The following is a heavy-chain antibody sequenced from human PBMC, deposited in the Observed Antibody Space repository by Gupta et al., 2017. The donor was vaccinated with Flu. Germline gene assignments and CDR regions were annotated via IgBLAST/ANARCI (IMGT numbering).Heavy chain of an antibody. D-gene: IGHD2-15*01. V-gene: IGHV1-69*01. J-gene: IGHJ4*02. CDR3: ARKGGGHCSGGSCYSFDY. Sequence: YAPRFQGRVTITADESTSTAYMELSSLTSDDTAFYFCARKGGGHCSGGSCYSFDYWGRGTLVTVSS.